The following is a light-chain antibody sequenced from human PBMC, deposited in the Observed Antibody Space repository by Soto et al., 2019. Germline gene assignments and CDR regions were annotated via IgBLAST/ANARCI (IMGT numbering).Light chain of an antibody. V-gene: IGKV1-33*01. CDR2: DAS. J-gene: IGKJ1*01. Sequence: DIQMTQSHSSLSSSDGNRVTITCQASQYIATYLNWYQQKPGKAPNLLIYDASNLETGVPSRFSGGGSGTHFTFTISNLQPEDIATYYCQQYDNIPPTGPFGQVTKVDI. CDR1: QYIATY. CDR3: QQYDNIPPTGP.